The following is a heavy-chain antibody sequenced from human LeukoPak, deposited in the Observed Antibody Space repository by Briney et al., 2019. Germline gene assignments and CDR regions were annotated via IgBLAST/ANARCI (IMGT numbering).Heavy chain of an antibody. CDR3: AKDHYWSIDY. V-gene: IGHV3-74*01. CDR1: GFDFSSNW. CDR2: IKGDGIST. J-gene: IGHJ4*02. D-gene: IGHD3-3*01. Sequence: GGSLRLSCAASGFDFSSNWMRWVRHAPGQGLVWVSRIKGDGISTNYADSVKGRFTISRDIAKNTLYLQMNSLRAEDTGVYYCAKDHYWSIDYWGQGTLVTVSS.